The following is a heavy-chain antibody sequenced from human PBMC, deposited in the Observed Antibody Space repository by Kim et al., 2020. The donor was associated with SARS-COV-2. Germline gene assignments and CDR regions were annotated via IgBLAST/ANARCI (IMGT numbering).Heavy chain of an antibody. V-gene: IGHV1-2*02. CDR3: ARDMGTPGDFDY. D-gene: IGHD1-1*01. J-gene: IGHJ4*02. Sequence: NYAQKFQGRVTMTRDTSISTAYMELSRLRSDDTAVYYCARDMGTPGDFDYWGQGTLVTVSS.